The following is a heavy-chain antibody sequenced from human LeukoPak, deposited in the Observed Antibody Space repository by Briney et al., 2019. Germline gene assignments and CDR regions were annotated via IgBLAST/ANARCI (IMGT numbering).Heavy chain of an antibody. CDR3: AKGFFGSGSFPHNFDY. CDR2: VRGNGDST. CDR1: GGSISSSSYY. V-gene: IGHV3-23*01. J-gene: IGHJ4*02. Sequence: PSETLSLTCTVSGGSISSSSYYWGWIRQPPGKGLEWVAVVRGNGDSTHYADSVKGRFTISRDNSKNTLYLQMNSLRDEDTAVYYCAKGFFGSGSFPHNFDYWGQGTLVTVSS. D-gene: IGHD3-10*01.